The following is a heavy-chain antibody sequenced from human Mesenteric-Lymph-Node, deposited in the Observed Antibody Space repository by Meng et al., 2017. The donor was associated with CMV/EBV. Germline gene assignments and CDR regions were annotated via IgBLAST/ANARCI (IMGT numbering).Heavy chain of an antibody. D-gene: IGHD6-13*01. CDR1: GFTFSSYA. CDR2: IYSGGSGGST. Sequence: GGSLRLSCAASGFTFSSYAMSWVRQAPGKGLEWVSVIYSGGSGGSTYYADSVKGRFTISRDNSKNTLYLQMNSLRAEDTAVYYCAKPKRPSSIAAAGTRYGHSDDYWGQGTLVTVSS. V-gene: IGHV3-23*01. CDR3: AKPKRPSSIAAAGTRYGHSDDY. J-gene: IGHJ4*02.